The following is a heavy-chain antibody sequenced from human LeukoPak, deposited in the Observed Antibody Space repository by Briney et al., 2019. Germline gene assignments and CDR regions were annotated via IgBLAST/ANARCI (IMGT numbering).Heavy chain of an antibody. CDR3: ARASGGRGAHDY. V-gene: IGHV4-34*01. CDR1: GGSFSGYY. J-gene: IGHJ4*02. D-gene: IGHD2-15*01. Sequence: PSETLSLTCAVYGGSFSGYYWSWIRQPPGKGLEWIGEINHSGSTNYNPSLKSRVTISVDTSKNQFSLKLSSVTAADTAVHYCARASGGRGAHDYWGQGTLVTVSS. CDR2: INHSGST.